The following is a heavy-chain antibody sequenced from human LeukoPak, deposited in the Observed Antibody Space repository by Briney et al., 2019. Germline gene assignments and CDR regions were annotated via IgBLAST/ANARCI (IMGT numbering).Heavy chain of an antibody. CDR3: ARDEGITMVRGVIWWFDP. V-gene: IGHV1-18*01. J-gene: IGHJ5*02. Sequence: GASVKVSCKTSGYSFILYGISWVRQAPGQGPEWMGWISTSTGDTKYTQKLQGRVTMTTDTSTSTAYMELRSLRSDDTAVYYCARDEGITMVRGVIWWFDPWGQGTLVTVSS. D-gene: IGHD3-10*01. CDR2: ISTSTGDT. CDR1: GYSFILYG.